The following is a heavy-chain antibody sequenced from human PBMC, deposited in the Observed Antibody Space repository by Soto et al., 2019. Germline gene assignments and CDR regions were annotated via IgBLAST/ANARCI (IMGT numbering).Heavy chain of an antibody. CDR3: AGSIAAPGTNIDY. J-gene: IGHJ4*02. Sequence: QEQLQESDPGLVRLSETLSLPCTVSGESLNGYFWGWIRHPPEKGLAWIGYVYFSGINDYNPSLKSRVTFSVNSFNQEVSLRLSSVTAADAAVYYCAGSIAAPGTNIDYCGQGTLVTVAS. CDR2: VYFSGIN. CDR1: GESLNGYF. V-gene: IGHV4-59*01. D-gene: IGHD6-13*01.